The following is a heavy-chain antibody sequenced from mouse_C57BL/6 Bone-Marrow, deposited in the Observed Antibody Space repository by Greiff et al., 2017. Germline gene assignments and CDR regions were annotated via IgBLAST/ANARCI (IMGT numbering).Heavy chain of an antibody. CDR2: ISSGGDYI. Sequence: DVHLVESGEGLVKPGGSLKLSCAASGFTFSSYAMSWVRQTPEKRLEWVAYISSGGDYIYYADTVKGRFTISRDNARNTLSLQMISLTSEDSAMXYCTREGFGSNYRGFLFDYWGQGTTLTVSS. J-gene: IGHJ2*01. D-gene: IGHD1-1*01. CDR3: TREGFGSNYRGFLFDY. V-gene: IGHV5-9-1*02. CDR1: GFTFSSYA.